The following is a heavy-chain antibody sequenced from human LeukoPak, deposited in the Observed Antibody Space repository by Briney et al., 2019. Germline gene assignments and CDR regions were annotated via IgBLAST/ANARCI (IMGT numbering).Heavy chain of an antibody. CDR2: IYSGDNS. V-gene: IGHV3-53*01. D-gene: IGHD2/OR15-2a*01. Sequence: PGGSLRLSCTASGFSVGTNYMTWVRQAPGKGLEWVSVIYSGDNSYYADSVKGRFTISRDSPRNTLYLQMNSLRVEDTAVYYCARDLYGGYAFDIWGQGTMVTVSS. CDR3: ARDLYGGYAFDI. CDR1: GFSVGTNY. J-gene: IGHJ3*02.